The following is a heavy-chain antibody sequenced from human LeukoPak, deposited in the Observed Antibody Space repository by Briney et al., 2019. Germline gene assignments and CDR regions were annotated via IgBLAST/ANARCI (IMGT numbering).Heavy chain of an antibody. CDR3: ARGRPHGNDY. Sequence: GGSLRLSCAATGFTFSSYWMNWVRQAPGKGLVWVSRIASDGSSTTYADSVKGRFSISRDNAKNTLYLQMNSLRVEDTAVYYCARGRPHGNDYWGQGTLVTVSS. J-gene: IGHJ4*02. CDR2: IASDGSST. V-gene: IGHV3-74*01. D-gene: IGHD4-23*01. CDR1: GFTFSSYW.